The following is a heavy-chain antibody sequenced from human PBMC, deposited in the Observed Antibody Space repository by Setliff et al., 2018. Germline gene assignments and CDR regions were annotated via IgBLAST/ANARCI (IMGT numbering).Heavy chain of an antibody. CDR1: GGSISSYY. V-gene: IGHV4-34*01. CDR2: INHSGST. Sequence: SETLSLTCTVSGGSISSYYWSWIRQPAGKGLEWIGEINHSGSTNYNPSLKSRVTISVDTSKNQFSLKLSSVTAADTAVYYCARGLIFGYSYVGEYYYYMDVWGKGTTVTVSS. CDR3: ARGLIFGYSYVGEYYYYMDV. D-gene: IGHD5-18*01. J-gene: IGHJ6*03.